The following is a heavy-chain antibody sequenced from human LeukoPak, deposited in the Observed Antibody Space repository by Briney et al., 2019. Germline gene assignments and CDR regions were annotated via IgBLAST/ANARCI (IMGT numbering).Heavy chain of an antibody. CDR2: VIPIFGTV. D-gene: IGHD2-2*02. J-gene: IGHJ4*02. Sequence: ASVKFSCTASGGTFSSYAISWVGQAPGQGLEWMGGVIPIFGTVNYAQKLHGRVTITADESTSTAYMELSSLRSEDTAVYYCARDLDGYCSSTSCYSAFDYWGQGTLVTVSS. CDR3: ARDLDGYCSSTSCYSAFDY. V-gene: IGHV1-69*13. CDR1: GGTFSSYA.